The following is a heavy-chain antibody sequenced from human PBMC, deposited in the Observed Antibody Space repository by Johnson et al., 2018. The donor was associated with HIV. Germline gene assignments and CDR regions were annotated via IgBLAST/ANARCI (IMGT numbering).Heavy chain of an antibody. V-gene: IGHV3-30*14. CDR3: ARGSTVTTLSGAFDI. Sequence: VQLVESGGGVVQPGRSLRLSCAASGFTFNSYAMHWVRQAPGKGLEWVALISYDGSNEYYADSVKGRFTISRDNSKNTLYLQMNSLRADDTAVYYCARGSTVTTLSGAFDIWGQGTMVTVSS. CDR1: GFTFNSYA. D-gene: IGHD4-11*01. CDR2: ISYDGSNE. J-gene: IGHJ3*02.